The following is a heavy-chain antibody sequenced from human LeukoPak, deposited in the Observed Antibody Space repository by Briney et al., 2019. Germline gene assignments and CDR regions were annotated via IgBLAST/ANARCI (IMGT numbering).Heavy chain of an antibody. D-gene: IGHD3-9*01. Sequence: RSLSLSCAASRLTFSSYGMSWVRSAPGKGMEWVSTISGSGRSTYYAESVKGRFTISRDNSKNTLYLQMNSLRAEDTAIYYCAKDRRYYDILTGYYTTTGDHDYWGQGTLVTVSS. CDR2: ISGSGRST. CDR3: AKDRRYYDILTGYYTTTGDHDY. J-gene: IGHJ4*02. V-gene: IGHV3-23*01. CDR1: RLTFSSYG.